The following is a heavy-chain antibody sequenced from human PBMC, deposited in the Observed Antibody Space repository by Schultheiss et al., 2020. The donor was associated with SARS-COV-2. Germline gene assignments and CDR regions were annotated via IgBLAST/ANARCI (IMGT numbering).Heavy chain of an antibody. CDR3: ARDVDY. CDR1: GFTFSGSA. J-gene: IGHJ4*02. CDR2: ISSSSSTI. V-gene: IGHV3-48*04. Sequence: GGSLRLSCAASGFTFSGSAMHWVRQAPGKGLEWVSYISSSSSTIYYADSVKGRFTISRDNAKNSLYLQMNSLRAEDTAVYYCARDVDYWGQGTLVTVSS.